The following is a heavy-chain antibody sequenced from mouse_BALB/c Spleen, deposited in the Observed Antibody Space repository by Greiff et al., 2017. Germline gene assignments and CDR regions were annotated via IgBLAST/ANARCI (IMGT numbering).Heavy chain of an antibody. V-gene: IGHV5-4*02. D-gene: IGHD1-1*01. CDR2: ISDGGSYT. Sequence: EVQVVESGGGLVKPGGSLKLSCAASGFTFSDYYMYWVRQTPEKRLEWVATISDGGSYTYYPDSVKGRFTISRDNAKNNLYLQMSSLKSEDTAMYYCASTVVADYYAMDYWGQGTSGTVSS. J-gene: IGHJ4*01. CDR1: GFTFSDYY. CDR3: ASTVVADYYAMDY.